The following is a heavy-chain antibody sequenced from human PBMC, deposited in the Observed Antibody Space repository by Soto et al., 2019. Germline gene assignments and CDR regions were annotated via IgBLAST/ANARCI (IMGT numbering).Heavy chain of an antibody. CDR2: ISWNSGSI. J-gene: IGHJ4*02. V-gene: IGHV3-9*01. CDR3: AKAMYSSSSLGY. CDR1: GFTFDDYA. Sequence: EVQLVESGGGLVQPGRSLRLSCAASGFTFDDYAMHCVRPAPGKGLEWVSGISWNSGSIGYADSVKGRFTISRDNAKNSLYLQMNSLRAEDTALYYCAKAMYSSSSLGYWGQGTLVTVSS. D-gene: IGHD6-6*01.